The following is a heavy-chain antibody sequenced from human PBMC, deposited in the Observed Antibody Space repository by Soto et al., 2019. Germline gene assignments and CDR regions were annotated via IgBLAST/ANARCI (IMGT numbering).Heavy chain of an antibody. CDR1: GLNFSTYE. CDR2: INVRGSTT. CDR3: AIFGVVIPFHH. Sequence: GGSLRLSCGASGLNFSTYEMNWVRQAPGKGLEWVSYINVRGSTTYYADSVRGRFTISRDNAKNSLYLEMKFLRAEDTAVYHWAIFGVVIPFHHWGHGTLVTVSS. V-gene: IGHV3-48*03. J-gene: IGHJ4*01. D-gene: IGHD3-3*01.